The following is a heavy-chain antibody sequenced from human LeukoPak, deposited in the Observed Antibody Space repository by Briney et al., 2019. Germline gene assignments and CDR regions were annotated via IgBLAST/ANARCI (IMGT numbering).Heavy chain of an antibody. J-gene: IGHJ4*02. Sequence: PGGSLRLSCTASGFIFNTYSMNWVRQAPGKGLEWVSYVSSSSRTIYYADSVKGRFTISRDNAKNSLYLQRNSLRAEDTAVYYCARDLGLYEYSGNIDFWGQGALVTVSS. CDR2: VSSSSRTI. CDR3: ARDLGLYEYSGNIDF. D-gene: IGHD4-23*01. V-gene: IGHV3-48*04. CDR1: GFIFNTYS.